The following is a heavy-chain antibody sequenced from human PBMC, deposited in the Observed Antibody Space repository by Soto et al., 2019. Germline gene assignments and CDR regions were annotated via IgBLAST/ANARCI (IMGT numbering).Heavy chain of an antibody. CDR1: GFPFSRYG. CDR3: ARDSSDVVVAAVDAFDI. Sequence: GGPLRLSCSASGFPFSRYGMHWVRQAPGKGLEWVADIWYDGSNKYYADSVKGRFTISRDNAKNSLYLQMNSLRAEDTAVYYCARDSSDVVVAAVDAFDIWGQGTMVTVSS. V-gene: IGHV3-33*01. CDR2: IWYDGSNK. D-gene: IGHD2-15*01. J-gene: IGHJ3*02.